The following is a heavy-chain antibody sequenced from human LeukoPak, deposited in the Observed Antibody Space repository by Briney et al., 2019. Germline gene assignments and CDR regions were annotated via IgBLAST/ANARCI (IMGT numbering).Heavy chain of an antibody. CDR2: IYPGDSDT. J-gene: IGHJ4*02. V-gene: IGHV5-51*01. CDR3: ARLVFGSSGWYHGLGYFDY. D-gene: IGHD6-13*01. CDR1: GYSFTSYW. Sequence: GESLKISCKGSGYSFTSYWIGWVRQMPGKGLEWMGIIYPGDSDTRYSPSFQGQVTISADKSISTAYLQWSSLKASDTAMYYCARLVFGSSGWYHGLGYFDYWGQGTLVTVSS.